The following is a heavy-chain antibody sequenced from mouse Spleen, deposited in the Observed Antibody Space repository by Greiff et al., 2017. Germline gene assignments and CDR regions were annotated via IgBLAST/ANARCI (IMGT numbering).Heavy chain of an antibody. J-gene: IGHJ2*01. CDR3: ARDDYGSRTYYFDY. Sequence: QVQLQQPGAELVRPGSSVKLSCKASGYTFTSYWMHWVKQRPIQGLEWIGNIDPSDSETHYNQKFKDKATLTVDKSSSTAYMQLSSLTSEDSAVYYCARDDYGSRTYYFDYWGQGTTLTVSS. D-gene: IGHD1-1*01. CDR1: GYTFTSYW. CDR2: IDPSDSET. V-gene: IGHV1-52*01.